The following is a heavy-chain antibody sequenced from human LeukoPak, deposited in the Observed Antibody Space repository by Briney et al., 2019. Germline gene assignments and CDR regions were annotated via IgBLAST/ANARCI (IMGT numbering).Heavy chain of an antibody. Sequence: PSETLSLTCTVSSGSISTSNYYWGWVRQPPGKALEWIGNIFYSGSTYYSPALKSRLTISVDTSKNQFSLKLSSVTAADTAVYYCARLNSPGWFDPWGQGTLVTVSS. CDR1: SGSISTSNYY. CDR3: ARLNSPGWFDP. J-gene: IGHJ5*02. V-gene: IGHV4-39*01. CDR2: IFYSGST.